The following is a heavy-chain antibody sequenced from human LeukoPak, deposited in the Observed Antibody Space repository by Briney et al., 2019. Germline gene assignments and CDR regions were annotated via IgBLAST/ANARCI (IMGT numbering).Heavy chain of an antibody. J-gene: IGHJ5*02. D-gene: IGHD4-11*01. V-gene: IGHV1-69*05. Sequence: SVKVSSKASGGTFSSYAISWVRQAPGQGLEWMGGIIPIFGTANYAQKFQGRVTITTDESTSTAYMELSSLRSEDTVVYYCATSGVGDYSNAFDPWGQGTLVTVSS. CDR2: IIPIFGTA. CDR1: GGTFSSYA. CDR3: ATSGVGDYSNAFDP.